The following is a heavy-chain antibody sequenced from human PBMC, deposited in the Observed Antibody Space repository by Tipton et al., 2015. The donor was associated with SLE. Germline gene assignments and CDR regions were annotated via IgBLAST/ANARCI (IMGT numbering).Heavy chain of an antibody. CDR2: IWYDGSNK. Sequence: SLRLSCAASGFTFSIYAMHWVRQAPGKGLEWVAVIWYDGSNKYYADSVKGRFTISRDNAKNSLYLQMYSLRADDTAVYYCAGELLGYYGVDVWGQGTTVTVSS. V-gene: IGHV3-30*04. CDR3: AGELLGYYGVDV. J-gene: IGHJ6*02. CDR1: GFTFSIYA. D-gene: IGHD2/OR15-2a*01.